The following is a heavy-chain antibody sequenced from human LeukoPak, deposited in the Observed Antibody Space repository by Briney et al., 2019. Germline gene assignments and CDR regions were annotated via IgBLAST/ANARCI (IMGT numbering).Heavy chain of an antibody. CDR2: ISSSGSTI. CDR3: ARDLTTKQWLVRTSGY. J-gene: IGHJ4*02. V-gene: IGHV3-11*01. D-gene: IGHD6-19*01. Sequence: NAGGSLRLSCAASGFTFSDYYMSWIRQAPGKGLEWVSYISSSGSTIYYADSVKGRFTISRDNAKNSLYLQMNSLRAEDTAVYYCARDLTTKQWLVRTSGYWGQGTLVTVSS. CDR1: GFTFSDYY.